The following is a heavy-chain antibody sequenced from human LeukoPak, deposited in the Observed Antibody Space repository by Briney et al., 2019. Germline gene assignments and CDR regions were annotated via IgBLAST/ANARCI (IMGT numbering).Heavy chain of an antibody. J-gene: IGHJ3*02. V-gene: IGHV4-39*01. D-gene: IGHD1-1*01. Sequence: SETLSLTCTVSGGSISSSSYYWGWLRQPPGKGLEWIGSIYYSGSTYYNPSLKSRVTISVDTSKNQFSLKLSSVTAADTAVYYCARRRDDPDAFDIWGQGTMDTVSS. CDR2: IYYSGST. CDR3: ARRRDDPDAFDI. CDR1: GGSISSSSYY.